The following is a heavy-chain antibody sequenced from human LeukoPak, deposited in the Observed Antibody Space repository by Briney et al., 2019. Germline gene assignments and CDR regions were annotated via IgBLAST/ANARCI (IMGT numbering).Heavy chain of an antibody. Sequence: PSETLSLTCTVSGGSISSYYWSWIRQPPGKGLEWIGYIYYSGSTNYNRSLKSRVTISVDTSKNQFSLKLSSVTAADTAVYYCARVYYSSSYDYWYFDLWGRGTLVTVSS. CDR2: IYYSGST. V-gene: IGHV4-59*01. CDR3: ARVYYSSSYDYWYFDL. D-gene: IGHD6-13*01. J-gene: IGHJ2*01. CDR1: GGSISSYY.